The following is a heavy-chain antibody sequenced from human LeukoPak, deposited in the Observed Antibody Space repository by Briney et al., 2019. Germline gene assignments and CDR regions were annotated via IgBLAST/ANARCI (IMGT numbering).Heavy chain of an antibody. Sequence: GRALRLSCAASGFTFSSYAMHWVRQAPGKGLEWVAVISYDGSNKYYADSVKGRFTISRDNSKNTLYLQMNSLRAEDTAVYYCARGRGYSYGFIVYWGQGTLVTVSS. CDR1: GFTFSSYA. CDR3: ARGRGYSYGFIVY. D-gene: IGHD5-18*01. V-gene: IGHV3-30-3*01. J-gene: IGHJ4*02. CDR2: ISYDGSNK.